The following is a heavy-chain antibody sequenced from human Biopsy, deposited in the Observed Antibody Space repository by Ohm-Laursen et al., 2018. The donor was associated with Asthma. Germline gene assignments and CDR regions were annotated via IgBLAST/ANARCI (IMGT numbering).Heavy chain of an antibody. D-gene: IGHD3-10*01. CDR3: GRERSYMVDY. Sequence: SLRLSCAASGFSFSNFAIHWVRQAPGKGLEWVADIWFDGSNKHYADSVKGRFTISRDNSKNTLYLQMNSLRAEDTALYYCGRERSYMVDYWGQGTLVIVSS. CDR1: GFSFSNFA. CDR2: IWFDGSNK. V-gene: IGHV3-33*01. J-gene: IGHJ4*02.